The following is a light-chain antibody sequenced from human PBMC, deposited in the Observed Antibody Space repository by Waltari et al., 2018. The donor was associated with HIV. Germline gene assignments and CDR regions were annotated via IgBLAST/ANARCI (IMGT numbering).Light chain of an antibody. Sequence: QRVTISCTGGSSNIGAGYDVHWYQRLPGTAPKLLIFATINRPSWVPDRFSGSSSGTSASLAITGLQAEDEADYYCQSYDSSLTMVFGGGTKVTVL. J-gene: IGLJ2*01. CDR2: ATI. CDR1: SSNIGAGYD. CDR3: QSYDSSLTMV. V-gene: IGLV1-40*01.